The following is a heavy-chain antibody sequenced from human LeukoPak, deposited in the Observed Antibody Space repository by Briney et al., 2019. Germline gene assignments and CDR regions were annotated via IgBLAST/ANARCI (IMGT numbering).Heavy chain of an antibody. V-gene: IGHV4-30-4*01. Sequence: PSQTLSLTCTVSGGSISSGDFYWSWIRQPPGKGLEWIGFIYYSGSTYYNPSLKSRVTISVDTSKNQFSLKLNSVTAADTAVYYCARGTIFDYWGQGTLVTVSS. D-gene: IGHD1-1*01. CDR1: GGSISSGDFY. J-gene: IGHJ4*02. CDR3: ARGTIFDY. CDR2: IYYSGST.